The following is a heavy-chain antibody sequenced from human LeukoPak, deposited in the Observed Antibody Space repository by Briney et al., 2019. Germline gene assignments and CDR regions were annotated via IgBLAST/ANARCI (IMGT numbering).Heavy chain of an antibody. CDR1: GFTFSSYA. CDR2: ISYDGSNK. D-gene: IGHD2-21*02. Sequence: GGSLRLSCAASGFTFSSYAMHWVRQAPGKGLEWVAVISYDGSNKYYADSVKGRFTISRDNSKNTLYLQMNSLRAEDTAVYYCARDLLSGDWHPFDYWGQGTLVTVSS. CDR3: ARDLLSGDWHPFDY. V-gene: IGHV3-30*04. J-gene: IGHJ4*02.